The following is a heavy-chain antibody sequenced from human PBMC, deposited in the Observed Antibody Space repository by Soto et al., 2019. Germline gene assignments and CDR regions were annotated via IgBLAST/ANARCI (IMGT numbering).Heavy chain of an antibody. J-gene: IGHJ6*03. CDR2: ISAYNGNT. V-gene: IGHV1-18*01. Sequence: ASVKVSCKASCYTFTSYGISLFRHSPGQWLECMGWISAYNGNTNYAQKLQGRVTMTTDTSTSTAYMELRSLRSDDTAVYYCARDMAPDYGDYVDYYYYMEVWGKGTTVTVSS. CDR1: CYTFTSYG. CDR3: ARDMAPDYGDYVDYYYYMEV. D-gene: IGHD4-17*01.